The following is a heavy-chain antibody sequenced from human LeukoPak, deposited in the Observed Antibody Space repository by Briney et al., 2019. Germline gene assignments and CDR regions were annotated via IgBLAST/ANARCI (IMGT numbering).Heavy chain of an antibody. CDR3: ARGPPLTHDGTGYYFFDS. Sequence: SETLSLTCAVYGGSLSGYWWSWIRQPPGKGLEWIGEINHSGSTNYNPSLKSRVTISVDTSKNQFSPRLSSVTAADTAVYYCARGPPLTHDGTGYYFFDSWGQGTLVTVSS. D-gene: IGHD3-22*01. J-gene: IGHJ4*02. CDR2: INHSGST. CDR1: GGSLSGYW. V-gene: IGHV4-34*01.